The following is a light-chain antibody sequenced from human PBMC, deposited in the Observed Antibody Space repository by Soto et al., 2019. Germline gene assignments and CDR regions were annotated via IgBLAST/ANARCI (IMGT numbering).Light chain of an antibody. CDR1: GSDIGTYNY. V-gene: IGLV2-14*03. CDR3: KSYTSASTYV. Sequence: QSALTQPASVSGSPGQSITISCTGTGSDIGTYNYVSWYQHHPGKAPKFIIYDVTNRPSGVSDRFSGSKSGNTASLTISGLQAEDEADYFCKSYTSASTYVFGTGTEVTVL. CDR2: DVT. J-gene: IGLJ1*01.